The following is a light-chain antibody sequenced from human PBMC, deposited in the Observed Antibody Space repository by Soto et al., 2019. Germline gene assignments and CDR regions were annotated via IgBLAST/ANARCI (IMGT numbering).Light chain of an antibody. CDR3: QQYSSSPWT. V-gene: IGKV3-20*01. J-gene: IGKJ1*01. CDR1: ESVTSS. Sequence: EIVMTQSPATLSVSPGDRATLSCRASESVTSSLAWYQQKPGQPPRLLIYGASSRATAIPDRFSGSGSGTDFTLTISRLEPEDFAVYFCQQYSSSPWTFGQGTKVDIK. CDR2: GAS.